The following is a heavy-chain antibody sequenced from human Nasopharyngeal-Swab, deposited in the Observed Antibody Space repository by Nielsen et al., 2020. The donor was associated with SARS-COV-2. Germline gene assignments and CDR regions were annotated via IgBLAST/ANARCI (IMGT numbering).Heavy chain of an antibody. CDR3: ARGRGRDGYMRD. J-gene: IGHJ4*02. D-gene: IGHD5-24*01. CDR1: GGSISGYY. CDR2: IYYSGST. V-gene: IGHV4-59*13. Sequence: SETLSLTCTVSGGSISGYYWSWIRQPPGKGLEWIGYIYYSGSTNYNPSLKSRVTISVDTSKNQFSLKLSSVTAADTAVYYCARGRGRDGYMRDWGQGTLVTVSS.